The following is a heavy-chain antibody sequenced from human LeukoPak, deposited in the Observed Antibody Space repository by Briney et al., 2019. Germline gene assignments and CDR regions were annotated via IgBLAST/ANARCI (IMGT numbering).Heavy chain of an antibody. D-gene: IGHD3-22*01. CDR3: ATEYYYDSNGIFDY. CDR2: IIPIFGTA. V-gene: IGHV1-69*13. J-gene: IGHJ4*02. CDR1: GGTFSSYA. Sequence: SVKVSCKASGGTFSSYAISWVRQAPGQGLEWMGGIIPIFGTANYAQKFQGRVTITADESTSTAYMELSSLRSEDTAVYYCATEYYYDSNGIFDYWGQGTLVTVSS.